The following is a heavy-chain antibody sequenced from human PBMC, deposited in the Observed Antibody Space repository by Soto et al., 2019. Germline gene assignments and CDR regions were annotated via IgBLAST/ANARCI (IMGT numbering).Heavy chain of an antibody. Sequence: ASVKVSCKASGGTFSSYTISWVRQAPGQGLEWMGRIIPILGIANYAQKFQGRVTITADKSTSTAYMELSSLRSEDTAVYYCAGTASIHIVVVPAAIYWFDPWGQGTLVTVSS. CDR1: GGTFSSYT. D-gene: IGHD2-2*02. CDR3: AGTASIHIVVVPAAIYWFDP. CDR2: IIPILGIA. J-gene: IGHJ5*02. V-gene: IGHV1-69*02.